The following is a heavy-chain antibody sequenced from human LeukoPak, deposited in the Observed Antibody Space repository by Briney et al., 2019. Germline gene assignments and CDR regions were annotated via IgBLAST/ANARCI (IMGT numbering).Heavy chain of an antibody. CDR2: IWYDGSNK. D-gene: IGHD6-13*01. V-gene: IGHV3-33*06. Sequence: GRSLRLSRAASGFTFSSYGMHWVRQAPGKGLEWVAVIWYDGSNKYYADSVKGRFTISRDNSKNTLYLQMNSLRAEDTAVYYCAKDGCSSTGHMDVWGEGTTVTVSS. CDR1: GFTFSSYG. CDR3: AKDGCSSTGHMDV. J-gene: IGHJ6*03.